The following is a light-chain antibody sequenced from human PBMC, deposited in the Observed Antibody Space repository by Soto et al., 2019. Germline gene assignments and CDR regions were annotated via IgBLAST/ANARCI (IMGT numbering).Light chain of an antibody. CDR1: ETVATN. J-gene: IGKJ1*01. CDR3: QQYFEWPPMT. Sequence: EVVMTQSPATLSASPGERATLSCWASETVATNLAWYQQKPGQAPRLLISGASTRVAGISDRFRGSGSGTEFTLTISSLRSEDSGIYYCQQYFEWPPMTFGQGKKVEI. CDR2: GAS. V-gene: IGKV3-15*01.